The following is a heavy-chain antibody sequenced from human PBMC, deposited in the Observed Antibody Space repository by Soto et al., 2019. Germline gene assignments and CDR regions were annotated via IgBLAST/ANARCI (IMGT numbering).Heavy chain of an antibody. Sequence: SVKVSCKARGDSFAGYSMHWVRQAPEQGLEWMGWINPNSGGTNYAQKFQGWVTMTRDTSISTAYMERSRLRSDDTAVYYCARDSALFSHHPLVTTDYYYGMDVWGQGTTVTVYS. CDR1: GDSFAGYS. D-gene: IGHD4-17*01. J-gene: IGHJ6*02. CDR2: INPNSGGT. CDR3: ARDSALFSHHPLVTTDYYYGMDV. V-gene: IGHV1-2*04.